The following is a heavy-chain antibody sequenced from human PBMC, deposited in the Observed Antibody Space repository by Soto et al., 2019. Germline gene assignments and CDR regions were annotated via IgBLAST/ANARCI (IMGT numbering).Heavy chain of an antibody. V-gene: IGHV3-48*01. J-gene: IGHJ4*02. CDR2: ISSSSSNTI. CDR3: ARDLWDDLAGGESDY. CDR1: GFTFRNYG. D-gene: IGHD3-16*01. Sequence: EVQLVESGGGLVQPGGSLRLSCAASGFTFRNYGMNWVRQAPGKGLEWVSYISSSSSNTINYADSVKGRFTISRDNAKNALHLQMNSLRAEDTALYYCARDLWDDLAGGESDYWGQGTLVTVSS.